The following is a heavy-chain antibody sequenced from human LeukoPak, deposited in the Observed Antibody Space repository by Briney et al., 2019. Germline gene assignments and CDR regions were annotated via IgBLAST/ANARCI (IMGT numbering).Heavy chain of an antibody. J-gene: IGHJ3*02. D-gene: IGHD3-10*01. V-gene: IGHV3-23*01. Sequence: GGSLRLSCAASGFTFSSYAMSWVRQAPGKGLEWVSAVRGSGGGTYYADSVEGRFTISRDNSMHTLYLQINSLRVEDTAVYYCAKMRFGDDVFDIWGQGTMVTVSS. CDR3: AKMRFGDDVFDI. CDR1: GFTFSSYA. CDR2: VRGSGGGT.